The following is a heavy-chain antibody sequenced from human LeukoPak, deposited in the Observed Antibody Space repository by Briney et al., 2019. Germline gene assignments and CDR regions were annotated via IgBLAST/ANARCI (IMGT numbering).Heavy chain of an antibody. V-gene: IGHV3-23*01. D-gene: IGHD3-22*01. J-gene: IGHJ1*01. CDR1: GFTFSSYA. Sequence: SGGSLRLSCAASGFTFSSYAMSWVRQAPGKGLEWVSAISGSGGSTYYADSVKGRFTISRDNSKNTLYLQMNSLRAEDTAVYYCAKVDYYDSSGYYGAEYFQHWGQGTLVTVSS. CDR3: AKVDYYDSSGYYGAEYFQH. CDR2: ISGSGGST.